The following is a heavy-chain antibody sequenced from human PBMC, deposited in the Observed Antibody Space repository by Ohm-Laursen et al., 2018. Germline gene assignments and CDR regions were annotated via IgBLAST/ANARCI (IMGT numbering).Heavy chain of an antibody. CDR2: ISHDGSNK. CDR3: AKLIRYDAFDI. J-gene: IGHJ3*02. D-gene: IGHD3-16*01. CDR1: GFTFSSYG. Sequence: SLRLSCAATGFTFSSYGLHWVRQAPGKGLEWVAIISHDGSNKYYADSVKGRFTISRDNSKNTLYLQMSSLRAEDTAVYYCAKLIRYDAFDIWGQRTMVTVSS. V-gene: IGHV3-30*18.